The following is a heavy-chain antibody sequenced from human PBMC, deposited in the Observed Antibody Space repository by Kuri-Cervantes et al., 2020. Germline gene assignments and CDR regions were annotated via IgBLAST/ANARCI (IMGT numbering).Heavy chain of an antibody. V-gene: IGHV1-18*01. Sequence: ASVKVSCKASGYTFIGYGISWVRQAPGQGLEWMGWISAYNGDTNYAQKLQGRVTMTTDTSTSTAYMELRSLRSEDTAVYYCARGSGGMGFDPWGQGTLVTVSS. J-gene: IGHJ5*02. CDR3: ARGSGGMGFDP. CDR2: ISAYNGDT. D-gene: IGHD1-26*01. CDR1: GYTFIGYG.